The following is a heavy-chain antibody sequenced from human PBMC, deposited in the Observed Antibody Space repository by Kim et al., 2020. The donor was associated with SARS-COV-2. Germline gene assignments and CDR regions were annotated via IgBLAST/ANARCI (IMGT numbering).Heavy chain of an antibody. J-gene: IGHJ4*02. Sequence: NPSLKGRVTISVDTSKNQFSLKLSSVTAADTAVYYCARDSTDYGDYGNDYWGQGTLVTVSS. V-gene: IGHV4-30-2*04. CDR3: ARDSTDYGDYGNDY. D-gene: IGHD4-17*01.